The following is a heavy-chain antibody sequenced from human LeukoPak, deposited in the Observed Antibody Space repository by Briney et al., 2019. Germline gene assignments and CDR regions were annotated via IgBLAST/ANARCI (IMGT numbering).Heavy chain of an antibody. CDR1: GYTFTGYY. V-gene: IGHV1-2*02. J-gene: IGHJ5*02. D-gene: IGHD3-3*01. Sequence: ASVKVSCKASGYTFTGYYMHWVRQAPGQGLEWMGWINPNSGGTNYAKKFQGRVTMTRDTSISTAYMELSRLRSDDTAVYYCARDLTRLTIFGVVGEGPKANDPWGQGTLVTVSS. CDR3: ARDLTRLTIFGVVGEGPKANDP. CDR2: INPNSGGT.